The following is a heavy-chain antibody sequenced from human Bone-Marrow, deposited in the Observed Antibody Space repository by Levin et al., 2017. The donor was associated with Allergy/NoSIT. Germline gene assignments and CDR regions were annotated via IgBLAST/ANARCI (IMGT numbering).Heavy chain of an antibody. Sequence: PGESLKISCQASGYTFTGYYMHWVRQAPGQGLEWMGRINPNSGGTNYAQKFQGRVTMTRDTSISTAYMELSRLRSDDTAVYYCARDLCSGGSCYPGYYYYYMDVWGKGTTVTVSS. CDR2: INPNSGGT. J-gene: IGHJ6*03. CDR1: GYTFTGYY. V-gene: IGHV1-2*06. CDR3: ARDLCSGGSCYPGYYYYYMDV. D-gene: IGHD2-15*01.